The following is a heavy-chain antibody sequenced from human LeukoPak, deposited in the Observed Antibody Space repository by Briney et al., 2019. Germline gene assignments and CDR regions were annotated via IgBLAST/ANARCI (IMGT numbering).Heavy chain of an antibody. Sequence: GGSLRLSCAASGFTFSSYAMHWVRQAPGKGLEWVAVISYDGSNKYYADSVKGRFTISRDNSKNTLYLQMNSLRAEDTAVYYCAKDQGYYGSGSYKEYFQHWGQGTLVTVSS. CDR2: ISYDGSNK. CDR3: AKDQGYYGSGSYKEYFQH. V-gene: IGHV3-30-3*01. D-gene: IGHD3-10*01. CDR1: GFTFSSYA. J-gene: IGHJ1*01.